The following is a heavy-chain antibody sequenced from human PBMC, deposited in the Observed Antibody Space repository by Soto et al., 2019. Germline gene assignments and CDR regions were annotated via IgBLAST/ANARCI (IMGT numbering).Heavy chain of an antibody. J-gene: IGHJ6*02. CDR1: GFTFSSYE. Sequence: VQLVESGGGLVQPGGSLRLSCAASGFTFSSYEMNWVRQAPGKGLEWVSYISSSGSTIYYADSVKGRFTISRDNAKNSLYLQMNSLRAEDTAVYYCARDPLDSSPDYYYGMDVWGQGTTVTVSS. CDR2: ISSSGSTI. CDR3: ARDPLDSSPDYYYGMDV. D-gene: IGHD6-13*01. V-gene: IGHV3-48*03.